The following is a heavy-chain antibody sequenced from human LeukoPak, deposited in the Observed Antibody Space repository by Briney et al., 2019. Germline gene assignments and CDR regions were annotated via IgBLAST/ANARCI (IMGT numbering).Heavy chain of an antibody. V-gene: IGHV1-69*02. Sequence: SVKVSCKASGGTFSSYTISWVRQAPGQGLEWMGRIIPILGIANYAQKFQGRVTITADKSTSTAYMELSSLRSEDTAVYYCARGLRFFAGGYMDVWGKGTTVNVSS. CDR2: IIPILGIA. CDR3: ARGLRFFAGGYMDV. J-gene: IGHJ6*03. D-gene: IGHD3-3*01. CDR1: GGTFSSYT.